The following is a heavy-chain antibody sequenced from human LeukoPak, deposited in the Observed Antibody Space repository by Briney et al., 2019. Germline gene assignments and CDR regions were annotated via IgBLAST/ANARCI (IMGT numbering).Heavy chain of an antibody. CDR2: IYYSGST. V-gene: IGHV4-59*08. CDR1: GGSISSYY. J-gene: IGHJ4*02. CDR3: ARHSRGLDY. Sequence: PSETLSLTCTVSGGSISSYYWSWIRQPPGKGLEWIGYIYYSGSTNYNPSLKSRVTIFVDTSKNQFSLKLNSVTAADTAVYYCARHSRGLDYWGQGTLVTVSS. D-gene: IGHD6-19*01.